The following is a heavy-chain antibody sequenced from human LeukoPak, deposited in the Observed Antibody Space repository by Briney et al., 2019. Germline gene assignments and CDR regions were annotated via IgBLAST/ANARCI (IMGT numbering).Heavy chain of an antibody. CDR2: MNPNSGNT. J-gene: IGHJ5*02. CDR1: GYTFTSYD. V-gene: IGHV1-8*01. Sequence: GASVKVSCKASGYTFTSYDINWVRQATGQGLEWMGWMNPNSGNTGYAQKFQGRVTMTRNTSISTAYMELSSLRSEDTAVYYCARAHPTYYYGSGSPNWFDPWGQGTLVTVSS. CDR3: ARAHPTYYYGSGSPNWFDP. D-gene: IGHD3-10*01.